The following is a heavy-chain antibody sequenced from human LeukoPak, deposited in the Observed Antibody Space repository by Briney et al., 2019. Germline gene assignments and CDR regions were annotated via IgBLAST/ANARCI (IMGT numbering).Heavy chain of an antibody. D-gene: IGHD3-3*01. CDR3: ARADFWSGYFDY. Sequence: SETLSLTCTVSGGSINNSFWSWIRQPPGKGLEWIGYVYSSGITDYNPSLKSRVTISIDTSKKQFSLSLRSVTAADSAMYYCARADFWSGYFDYWGQGTLVTVSS. J-gene: IGHJ4*02. CDR1: GGSINNSF. CDR2: VYSSGIT. V-gene: IGHV4-59*01.